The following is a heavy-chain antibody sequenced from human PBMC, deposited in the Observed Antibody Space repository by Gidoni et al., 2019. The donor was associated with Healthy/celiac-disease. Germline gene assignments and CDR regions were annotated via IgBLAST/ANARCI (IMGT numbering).Heavy chain of an antibody. CDR2: ISSSGSTI. D-gene: IGHD2-8*01. J-gene: IGHJ6*02. Sequence: QVQLVESGGGLVKPGGSLRLSCAASGFTFSDYYMSWIRQAPGKGLEWVSYISSSGSTIYYADSVKGRFTISRDNAKNSLYLQMNSLRAEDTAVYYCARSARYCTNGVCYKGAYYYYYYGMDVWGQGTTVTVSS. V-gene: IGHV3-11*01. CDR3: ARSARYCTNGVCYKGAYYYYYYGMDV. CDR1: GFTFSDYY.